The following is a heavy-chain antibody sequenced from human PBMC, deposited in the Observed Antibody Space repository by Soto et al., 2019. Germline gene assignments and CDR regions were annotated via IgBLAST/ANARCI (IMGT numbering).Heavy chain of an antibody. J-gene: IGHJ4*02. V-gene: IGHV3-30-3*01. CDR2: ISFDENNK. CDR3: ARESPRYYFDY. D-gene: IGHD3-16*01. Sequence: QLVESGGGVVQPGGSLRLSCAASGFTFSSYPIHWVRQTPGKGLECVAAISFDENNKYYTDSVRSRFTISRDNSKNTLYLQMNSLRAEDTAIYFCARESPRYYFDYWGQGTLVTVSS. CDR1: GFTFSSYP.